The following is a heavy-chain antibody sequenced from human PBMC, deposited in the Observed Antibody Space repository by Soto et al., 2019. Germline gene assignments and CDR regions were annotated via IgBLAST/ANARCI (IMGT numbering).Heavy chain of an antibody. Sequence: XGSLRLSVAVSGFTFIRHEMNGDRQAPGKGLEWISYISTSGSTIYYADSVKGRFTISRDNAKNSLYLQMNSLRAEDTAVYYCARELAAAGSFDYWGQGTLVTVSS. CDR3: ARELAAAGSFDY. J-gene: IGHJ4*02. V-gene: IGHV3-48*03. D-gene: IGHD6-13*01. CDR2: ISTSGSTI. CDR1: GFTFIRHE.